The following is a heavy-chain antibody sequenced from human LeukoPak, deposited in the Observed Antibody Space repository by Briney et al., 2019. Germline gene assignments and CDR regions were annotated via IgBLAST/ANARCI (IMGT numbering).Heavy chain of an antibody. J-gene: IGHJ4*02. CDR3: VPSTGTP. CDR2: ISYDGSNK. V-gene: IGHV3-30-3*01. CDR1: GFTFSSYA. Sequence: GGSLRLSCAASGFTFSSYAMHWVRQAPGKGLEWVAVISYDGSNKYYADSVKGRFTISRDNSRSTLFLQMNSLRAEDTAVYYCVPSTGTPWGQGTLVTVSS. D-gene: IGHD1-1*01.